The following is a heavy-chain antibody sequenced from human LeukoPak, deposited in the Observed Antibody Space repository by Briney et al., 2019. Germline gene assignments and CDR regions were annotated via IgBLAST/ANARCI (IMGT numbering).Heavy chain of an antibody. Sequence: GGSLRLSCAASGFTFSSYSMNWVRQAPGKGLEWVSYISSSGSTIYYADSVKGRFTISRDNAKNSLYLQMNSLRAEDTAVYYCARQYCSGGSCYPIDYWGQGTLVTVSS. CDR1: GFTFSSYS. V-gene: IGHV3-48*04. CDR2: ISSSGSTI. D-gene: IGHD2-15*01. CDR3: ARQYCSGGSCYPIDY. J-gene: IGHJ4*02.